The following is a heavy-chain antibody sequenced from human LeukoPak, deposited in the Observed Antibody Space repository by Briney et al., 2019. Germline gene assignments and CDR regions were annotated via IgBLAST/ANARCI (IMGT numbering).Heavy chain of an antibody. CDR2: ISDSKGRT. D-gene: IGHD3-16*01. CDR3: AKGGLGAVDWFDP. V-gene: IGHV3-23*01. J-gene: IGHJ5*02. Sequence: PGGSLRLSCAASGFTFSSYAMSWVRQAPGKGLEWVSSISDSKGRTYYTDSVKGRFTISRDNSKNTLYLQMNSLRGEDTAVYYCAKGGLGAVDWFDPWGQGTLVTVSS. CDR1: GFTFSSYA.